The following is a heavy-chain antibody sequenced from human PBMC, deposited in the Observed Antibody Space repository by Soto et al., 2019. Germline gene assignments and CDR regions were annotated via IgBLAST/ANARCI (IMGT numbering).Heavy chain of an antibody. V-gene: IGHV5-51*01. J-gene: IGHJ5*02. CDR2: IYPGDSDT. Sequence: PGESLKISCKGSGYSFTSYWIGWVRQMPGKGLEWMGIIYPGDSDTRYSPSFQGQVTISADKSISTAYLQWSSLKASDTAMYYCARGPLLRYFDWLPNYNWFDPWGQGTLVTVSS. CDR3: ARGPLLRYFDWLPNYNWFDP. CDR1: GYSFTSYW. D-gene: IGHD3-9*01.